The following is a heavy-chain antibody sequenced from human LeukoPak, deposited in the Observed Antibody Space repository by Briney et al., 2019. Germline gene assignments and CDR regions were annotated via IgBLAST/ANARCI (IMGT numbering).Heavy chain of an antibody. CDR3: AKDIRYSSSWTGDY. Sequence: GGSLRLSCAASGFTFDDYAMHWVRQAPGKGLEWVSGISWNSGSIGYADSVKGRFTISRGNAKNSLYLQMNSLRAEDTALYYCAKDIRYSSSWTGDYWGQGTLVTVSS. V-gene: IGHV3-9*01. D-gene: IGHD6-13*01. J-gene: IGHJ4*02. CDR2: ISWNSGSI. CDR1: GFTFDDYA.